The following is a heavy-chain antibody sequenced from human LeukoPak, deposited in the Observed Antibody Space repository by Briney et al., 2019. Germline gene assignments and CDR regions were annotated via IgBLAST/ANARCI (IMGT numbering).Heavy chain of an antibody. D-gene: IGHD7-27*01. CDR1: GYIFISYY. Sequence: ASVKVSCKASGYIFISYYMHWVRQAPGQGLEWMGIINPSSGSTSYAQKFQDRVKMTRDTSRSTVYMELSSLRSEDTAVYYCARRAGDHYYFDYWGQGTLVTVSS. CDR3: ARRAGDHYYFDY. V-gene: IGHV1-46*01. CDR2: INPSSGST. J-gene: IGHJ4*02.